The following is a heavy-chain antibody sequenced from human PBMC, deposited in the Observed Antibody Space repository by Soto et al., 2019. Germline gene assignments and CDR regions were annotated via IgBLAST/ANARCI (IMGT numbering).Heavy chain of an antibody. CDR3: ARGLECRGYCLDKPTWFGP. V-gene: IGHV1-69*06. D-gene: IGHD2-15*01. J-gene: IGHJ5*02. CDR1: GGTFSTYT. CDR2: IIPIFGTP. Sequence: SVKLSCKASGGTFSTYTFSWVRQAPGQGLEWMGRIIPIFGTPYYAQKFQGRVTITADKSTSTVYMELSSLGSDDTAVYFCARGLECRGYCLDKPTWFGPWGQGTLVTVSS.